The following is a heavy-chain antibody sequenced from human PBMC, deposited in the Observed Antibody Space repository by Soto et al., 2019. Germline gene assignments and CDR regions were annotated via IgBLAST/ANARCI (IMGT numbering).Heavy chain of an antibody. CDR3: GKVPDR. J-gene: IGHJ5*02. CDR2: IYHSGST. CDR1: GGSISSGGYS. Sequence: SETLSLTCAVSGGSISSGGYSWSWIRQPPGKGLEWIGYIYHSGSTYYNPSLKSRVTISVDRSKNQFSLKLSSVTAADTAVYYCGKVPDRWGQGNLVTVSS. V-gene: IGHV4-30-2*01. D-gene: IGHD2-2*01.